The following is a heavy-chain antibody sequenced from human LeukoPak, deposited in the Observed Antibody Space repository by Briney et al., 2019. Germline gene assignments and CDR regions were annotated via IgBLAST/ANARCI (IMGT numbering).Heavy chain of an antibody. Sequence: PGGSLRRSCAASGFTFSSYGMHWVRQAPGKGLEWVAVISYDGSNKYYADSVKGRFTISRDNSKNTLYLQMNSLRAEDTAVYYCAKLRNDDYGDTRVFDIWGQGTMVTVSS. CDR2: ISYDGSNK. D-gene: IGHD4-17*01. J-gene: IGHJ3*02. CDR3: AKLRNDDYGDTRVFDI. V-gene: IGHV3-30*18. CDR1: GFTFSSYG.